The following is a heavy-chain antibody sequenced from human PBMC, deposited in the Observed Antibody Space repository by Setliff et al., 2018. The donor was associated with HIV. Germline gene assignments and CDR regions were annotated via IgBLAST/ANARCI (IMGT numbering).Heavy chain of an antibody. CDR2: ISFTGHT. J-gene: IGHJ4*02. V-gene: IGHV4-39*02. Sequence: PSETLSLTCTVSGDSMSSGAFYWGWVRQPPGKGLQWSGSISFTGHTFYNLSLTSRVTISADTSREHLFLKLRSVTAADTATYYCARLGSGWNWFTRIDYWGQGILVTVSS. CDR3: ARLGSGWNWFTRIDY. CDR1: GDSMSSGAFY. D-gene: IGHD6-19*01.